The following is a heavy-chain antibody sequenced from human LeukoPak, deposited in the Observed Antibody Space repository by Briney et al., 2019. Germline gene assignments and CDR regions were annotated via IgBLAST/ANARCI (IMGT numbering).Heavy chain of an antibody. Sequence: GESLKISCQGSGYNFPIYWIGWVRQMPGQGLEWMGIIYPDDSNTIYGPSFQGRVTISADKSINTAYLEWSSLKASDTAIYYCARQAYGSHFDAFDIWGQGTMVTVSS. J-gene: IGHJ3*02. CDR2: IYPDDSNT. CDR1: GYNFPIYW. D-gene: IGHD3-22*01. CDR3: ARQAYGSHFDAFDI. V-gene: IGHV5-51*01.